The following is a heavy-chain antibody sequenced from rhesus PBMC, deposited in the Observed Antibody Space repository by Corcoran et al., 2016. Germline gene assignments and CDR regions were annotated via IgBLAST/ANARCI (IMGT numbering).Heavy chain of an antibody. CDR2: ITYNGST. J-gene: IGHJ4*01. Sequence: QVQLQESGPGLAKPSETLSLTCAVSGDSISSGNNFWSWIRQPPGKGLEWIGYITYNGSTSYNPSLKSRVTIASDTSKNQFSLKLSSVSAADTAVYSCARDWGYWGQGVLVTVSS. CDR1: GDSISSGNNF. CDR3: ARDWGY. V-gene: IGHV4-122*02. D-gene: IGHD3-34*01.